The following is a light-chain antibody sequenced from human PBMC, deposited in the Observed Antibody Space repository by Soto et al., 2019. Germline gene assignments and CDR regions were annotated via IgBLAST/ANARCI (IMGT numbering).Light chain of an antibody. J-gene: IGKJ4*02. CDR1: QDIGGR. CDR3: LQVYSFPRT. Sequence: IQMSQAASSVSSSVADRINITCRASQDIGGRLAWFQQKPGKAPQYLIQAASILQSGVPSRFSGSGSGTEFNLTINNLQPEDFASCFCLQVYSFPRTFAVGTKVDNK. CDR2: AAS. V-gene: IGKV1-12*01.